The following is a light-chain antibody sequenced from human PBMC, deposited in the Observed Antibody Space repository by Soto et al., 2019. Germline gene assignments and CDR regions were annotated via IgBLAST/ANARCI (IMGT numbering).Light chain of an antibody. Sequence: QSALTQPASVSGSPGQSITISCTGTSSDVGNNNYVSWYQHNPGRAPKVMICDVTNRPSGVSNRSSGSKSGNTASLIISGLQAEDEADYYCSSFTGSSYVFGTGTKVTVL. CDR2: DVT. CDR3: SSFTGSSYV. V-gene: IGLV2-14*03. CDR1: SSDVGNNNY. J-gene: IGLJ1*01.